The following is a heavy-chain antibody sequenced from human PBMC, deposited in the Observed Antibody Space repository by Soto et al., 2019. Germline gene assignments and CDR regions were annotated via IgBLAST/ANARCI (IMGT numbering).Heavy chain of an antibody. CDR1: GFTFTSYG. V-gene: IGHV3-30*03. CDR2: ISYDGGLQ. Sequence: QAHLVESGGGVVQPGRSLRLSCAASGFTFTSYGMHWVRQAPGTRLEWVAVISYDGGLQHYADSVKGRFTISRDNSKNMVLVQMNSLRAEDTAVYYCVSERGYGHASVPYSWGQGTLVSVSS. D-gene: IGHD2-15*01. CDR3: VSERGYGHASVPYS. J-gene: IGHJ4*02.